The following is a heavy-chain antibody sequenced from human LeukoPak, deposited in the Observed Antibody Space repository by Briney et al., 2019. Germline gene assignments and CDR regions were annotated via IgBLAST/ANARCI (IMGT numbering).Heavy chain of an antibody. Sequence: PGGSLRLSCAASGFTVSSNYMSWVRQAPGKGLEWVSVIYSGGSTYYADSVKGRFTISRDNSKNTLYLQMNSLRAEDTAVYYCARATDRYYDSSGYQNWGQGTLVTVSS. D-gene: IGHD3-22*01. CDR3: ARATDRYYDSSGYQN. CDR2: IYSGGST. CDR1: GFTVSSNY. J-gene: IGHJ4*02. V-gene: IGHV3-66*01.